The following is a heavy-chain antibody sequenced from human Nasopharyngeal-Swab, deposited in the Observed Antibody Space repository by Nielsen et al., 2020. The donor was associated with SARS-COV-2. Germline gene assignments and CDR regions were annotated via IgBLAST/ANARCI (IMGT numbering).Heavy chain of an antibody. CDR2: FDPEDGET. V-gene: IGHV1-24*01. CDR3: ATRTMVTDAFDI. Sequence: ASVKVSCKVSGYTLTELSMHWVRQAPGKGLEWMGGFDPEDGETIYAQKFQGGVTMTEDTSTDTAYMELSSLRSEDTAVYYCATRTMVTDAFDIWGQGTMVTVSS. D-gene: IGHD5-18*01. CDR1: GYTLTELS. J-gene: IGHJ3*02.